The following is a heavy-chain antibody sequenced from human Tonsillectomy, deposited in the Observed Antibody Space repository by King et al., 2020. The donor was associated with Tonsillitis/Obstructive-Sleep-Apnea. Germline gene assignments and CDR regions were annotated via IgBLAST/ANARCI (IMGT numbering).Heavy chain of an antibody. CDR2: IKSKTDGGTT. J-gene: IGHJ4*02. CDR3: TTVDYDHLDRLFDY. V-gene: IGHV3-15*07. D-gene: IGHD4-17*01. CDR1: GFTFSNAW. Sequence: EVQLVESGGGLVKPGGSLRLSCAASGFTFSNAWMNWVRQAPGKGLEWVGRIKSKTDGGTTDYAAPVKGRFIISRDDSKKTLYLQMNSLKTEDTAVYCTTVDYDHLDRLFDYWGQGTLVSVSS.